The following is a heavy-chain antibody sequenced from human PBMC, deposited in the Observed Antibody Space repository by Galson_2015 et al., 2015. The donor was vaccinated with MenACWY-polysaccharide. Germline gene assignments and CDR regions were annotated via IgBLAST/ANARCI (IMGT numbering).Heavy chain of an antibody. Sequence: SLRLSCAASGLKFRGSGMHWVRQAPGKGLEWVAVIQYDGSQKQYIDSVKGRFTISRDNSKNTLFLEMNSLGAEDTAVYYCAREGSRIVFHAFDTWGQGTIVTVSS. V-gene: IGHV3-33*01. CDR1: GLKFRGSG. J-gene: IGHJ3*02. CDR3: AREGSRIVFHAFDT. D-gene: IGHD6-13*01. CDR2: IQYDGSQK.